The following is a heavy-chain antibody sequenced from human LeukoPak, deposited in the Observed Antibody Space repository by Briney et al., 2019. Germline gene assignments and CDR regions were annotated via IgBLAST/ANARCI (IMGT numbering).Heavy chain of an antibody. Sequence: GASVKVSCKASGNTFTSYSITWVRQAPGQGLEWMGWISAYNGNTNYAQKFQGRVTMTEDTSTDTAYMELSSLRSEDTAVYYCATGGYQGAPYSGSYPEWGYWGQGTLVTVSS. CDR2: ISAYNGNT. D-gene: IGHD1-26*01. CDR1: GNTFTSYS. V-gene: IGHV1-18*01. CDR3: ATGGYQGAPYSGSYPEWGY. J-gene: IGHJ4*02.